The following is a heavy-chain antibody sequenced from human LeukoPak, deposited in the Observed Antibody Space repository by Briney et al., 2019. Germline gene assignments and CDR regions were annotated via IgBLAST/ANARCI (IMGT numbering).Heavy chain of an antibody. D-gene: IGHD1-26*01. CDR2: INSDGSST. V-gene: IGHV3-74*01. CDR1: GFTFRNHG. Sequence: GGSLRLSCAASGFTFRNHGMYWVRQAPGKGLVWVSRINSDGSSTSYADSEKGRFTISRDNAKNTLYLQMNSLRAEDTAVYYCARDGANSGSYPGYWGQGTLVTVSS. CDR3: ARDGANSGSYPGY. J-gene: IGHJ4*02.